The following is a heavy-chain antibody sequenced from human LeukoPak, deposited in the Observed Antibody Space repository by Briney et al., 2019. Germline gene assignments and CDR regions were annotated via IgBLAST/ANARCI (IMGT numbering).Heavy chain of an antibody. CDR2: IIPILGIA. J-gene: IGHJ4*02. V-gene: IGHV1-69*04. D-gene: IGHD1-26*01. Sequence: GSSVKVSCKASGGTFSSYAISWVRQAPGQGLEWMGRIIPILGIANYAQKFQGRVTITADKSTSTAYMELSSLRSEDTAVYYCARDVGFPGGPSVDYWGQGTLVTVSS. CDR3: ARDVGFPGGPSVDY. CDR1: GGTFSSYA.